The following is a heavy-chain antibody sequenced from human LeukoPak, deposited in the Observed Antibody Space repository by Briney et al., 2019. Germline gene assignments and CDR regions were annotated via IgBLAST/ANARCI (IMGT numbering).Heavy chain of an antibody. CDR3: ARVYGDYGWFDP. J-gene: IGHJ5*02. CDR2: IIPILGIA. CDR1: GGISSTYT. Sequence: SVKVSCKASGGISSTYTFSWVRQEPGHGHDQLGRIIPILGIANYAQKFQRRVTITADKSASTADVELSSLRSEDSAVYDCARVYGDYGWFDPWGQGTLFTVSS. D-gene: IGHD4-17*01. V-gene: IGHV1-69*02.